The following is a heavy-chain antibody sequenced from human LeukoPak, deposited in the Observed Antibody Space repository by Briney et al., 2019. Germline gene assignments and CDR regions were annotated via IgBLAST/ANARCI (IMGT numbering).Heavy chain of an antibody. CDR3: ARARYYDILTGRVLFDY. V-gene: IGHV4-34*01. J-gene: IGHJ4*02. CDR1: GGSFSGYY. D-gene: IGHD3-9*01. Sequence: SETLSLTCAVYGGSFSGYYWSWIRQPPGKGLEWIGEINHSGSTNYNPSLKSRVTISVDTSKNQFSLKLSSVTAADTAVYYCARARYYDILTGRVLFDYWGQGTLVTVSS. CDR2: INHSGST.